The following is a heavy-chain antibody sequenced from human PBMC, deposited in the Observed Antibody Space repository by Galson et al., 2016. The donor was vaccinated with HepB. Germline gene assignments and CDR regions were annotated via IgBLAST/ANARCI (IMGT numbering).Heavy chain of an antibody. CDR1: GFTFTDYT. CDR3: ARDKDFGMAV. V-gene: IGHV3-74*03. J-gene: IGHJ6*02. Sequence: SLRLSCAASGFTFTDYTLHWVRQVPGKGLVWVAYINSDGSVTTYADPVRGRFAISRDNGKNTVYLQLNSLRVEDTAVYYCARDKDFGMAVWGQGTTVTVSS. CDR2: INSDGSVT.